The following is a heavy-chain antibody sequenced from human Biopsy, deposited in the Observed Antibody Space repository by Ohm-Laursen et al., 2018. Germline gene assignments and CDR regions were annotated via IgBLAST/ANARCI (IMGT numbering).Heavy chain of an antibody. D-gene: IGHD3-3*01. J-gene: IGHJ5*02. Sequence: SETLSLTCSVSGGSIISYYWTWIRQPPGKGLEWIGHVYNGGITNYNPSLKSRVTISKDTSKNQFSLQVNSETAADTAVYYCARTPRDSFWSGSYKRGLWFDPWGQGTLVIVSS. V-gene: IGHV4-59*01. CDR3: ARTPRDSFWSGSYKRGLWFDP. CDR2: VYNGGIT. CDR1: GGSIISYY.